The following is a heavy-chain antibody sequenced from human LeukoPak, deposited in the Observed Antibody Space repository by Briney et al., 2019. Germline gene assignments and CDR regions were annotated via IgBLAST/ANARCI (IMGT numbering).Heavy chain of an antibody. Sequence: GGSLRLSCAASGFTFSSYSMNWVRQAPGKGLEWVSSISSSSSYIYYADSVKGRFTISRDNAKNSLYLQMNSLRAEDTAVCYCARDGRGAFDIWGQGTMVTVSS. D-gene: IGHD3-10*01. CDR1: GFTFSSYS. J-gene: IGHJ3*02. CDR2: ISSSSSYI. CDR3: ARDGRGAFDI. V-gene: IGHV3-21*01.